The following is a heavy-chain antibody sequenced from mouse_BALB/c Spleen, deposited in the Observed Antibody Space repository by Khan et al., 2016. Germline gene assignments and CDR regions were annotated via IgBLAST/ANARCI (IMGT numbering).Heavy chain of an antibody. V-gene: IGHV9-2-1*01. Sequence: QIQLVQSGPELKKPGETVKISCKASGYTFTDYSMHWVKQAPGMGLKWMGWINTETGEPTYADDFKGRFAFSLETSASTAYLQINNLKNEDTATYFCAKGYYGGMDYWGQGTSVTVSS. CDR1: GYTFTDYS. CDR3: AKGYYGGMDY. CDR2: INTETGEP. D-gene: IGHD1-2*01. J-gene: IGHJ4*01.